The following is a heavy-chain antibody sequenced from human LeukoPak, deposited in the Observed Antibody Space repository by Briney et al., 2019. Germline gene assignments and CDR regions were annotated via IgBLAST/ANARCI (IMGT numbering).Heavy chain of an antibody. CDR2: IYSSGYT. CDR1: GGSISNYY. Sequence: SETLSLTCSVSGGSISNYYWSWIRQPPGKGLEWIGYIYSSGYTNYKPSLKSRVTLSVGTSKNQVSLKLTSVTAADTAVYYCARQPNYYYYMDVWGKGTTVTVSS. J-gene: IGHJ6*03. V-gene: IGHV4-59*08. CDR3: ARQPNYYYYMDV.